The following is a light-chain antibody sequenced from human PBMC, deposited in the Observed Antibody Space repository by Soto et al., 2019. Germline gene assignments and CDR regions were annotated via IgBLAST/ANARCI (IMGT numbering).Light chain of an antibody. Sequence: DIPMTQSPSTLSASVGDRVTITCRASQSISSWLAWYQQKPGKAPKLLIYDASSLESGVPSSFSGSGSGTEFPLTITSLQPDDYETYYCQQYNSYSPLYTFGQGTKLEIK. CDR1: QSISSW. CDR2: DAS. J-gene: IGKJ2*01. CDR3: QQYNSYSPLYT. V-gene: IGKV1-5*01.